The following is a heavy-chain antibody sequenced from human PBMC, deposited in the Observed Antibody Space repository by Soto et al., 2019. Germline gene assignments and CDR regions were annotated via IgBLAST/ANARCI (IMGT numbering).Heavy chain of an antibody. V-gene: IGHV1-69*02. J-gene: IGHJ5*02. CDR2: IIPILGIA. D-gene: IGHD2-2*01. CDR3: ARLGSTVPPNLMTTPISWFDP. CDR1: GGTFSNTT. Sequence: GASGKLSSKAPGGTFSNTTISWGRQAPGQRLEWMGRIIPILGIANYAQKFQGRVTITADKSTSTAYMELSSLRSEDTAVYYCARLGSTVPPNLMTTPISWFDPWGQGTLVTVSS.